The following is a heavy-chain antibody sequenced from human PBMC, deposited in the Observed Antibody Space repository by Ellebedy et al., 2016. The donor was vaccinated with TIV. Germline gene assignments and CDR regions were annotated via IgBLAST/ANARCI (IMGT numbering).Heavy chain of an antibody. D-gene: IGHD2-2*01. CDR2: IWYDGSNK. CDR1: GFTFSSYG. CDR3: ARDGIVVVPAATYYYYYGMDV. J-gene: IGHJ6*02. Sequence: GESLKISCAASGFTFSSYGMHWVRQAPGKGLEWVAVIWYDGSNKYYADSVKGRFTISRDNSKNTLYLQMNSLRAEDTAVYYCARDGIVVVPAATYYYYYGMDVWGQGTTVTVSS. V-gene: IGHV3-33*01.